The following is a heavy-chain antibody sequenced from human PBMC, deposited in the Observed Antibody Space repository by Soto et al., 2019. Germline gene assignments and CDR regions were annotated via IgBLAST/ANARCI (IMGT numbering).Heavy chain of an antibody. CDR3: ARDCGGDCYTDYFDY. CDR1: GFTFNNYG. J-gene: IGHJ4*02. CDR2: IWYDGSNE. V-gene: IGHV3-33*01. Sequence: PGGSLRLSCAASGFTFNNYGIHWVRQAPGKGLEWVAVIWYDGSNENYADSVKGRFTISRDNSKNTLYLQMNSLRAEDTAVYYCARDCGGDCYTDYFDYWGQGTLVTVSS. D-gene: IGHD2-21*02.